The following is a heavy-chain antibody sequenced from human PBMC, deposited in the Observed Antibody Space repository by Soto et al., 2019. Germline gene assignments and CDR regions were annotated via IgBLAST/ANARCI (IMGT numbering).Heavy chain of an antibody. CDR1: GCTMSNYY. CDR2: IYYSGST. Sequence: ADPLSLPCTVSGCTMSNYYWRWILQPPGKGLEWIGYIYYSGSTNYNPSLKSGVTISVDTSKNQFSLKLSSVTAADKAVYYCARDRGIVTYYFDYWGQGTLVTVSS. CDR3: ARDRGIVTYYFDY. V-gene: IGHV4-59*01. J-gene: IGHJ4*02. D-gene: IGHD1-26*01.